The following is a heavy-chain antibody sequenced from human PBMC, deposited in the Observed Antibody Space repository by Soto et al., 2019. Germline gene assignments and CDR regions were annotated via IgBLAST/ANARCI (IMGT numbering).Heavy chain of an antibody. J-gene: IGHJ3*02. CDR1: GFTFSSYG. CDR2: ISYDGSNK. D-gene: IGHD4-17*01. CDR3: AKDPYGDYVGAFDI. V-gene: IGHV3-30*18. Sequence: GGSLRLSCAASGFTFSSYGMHWVRQAPGKGLEWVAVISYDGSNKYYADSVKGRFTISRDNSKNTLYLQMNSLRAEDTAVYYCAKDPYGDYVGAFDIWGQGTMVTVSS.